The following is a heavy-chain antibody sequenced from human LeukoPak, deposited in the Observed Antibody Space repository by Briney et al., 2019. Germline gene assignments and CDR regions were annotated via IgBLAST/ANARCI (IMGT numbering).Heavy chain of an antibody. CDR2: VDPEDGET. CDR1: GYTFTDYY. J-gene: IGHJ3*02. V-gene: IGHV1-69-2*01. CDR3: ATVGIVGATFAFDI. Sequence: ASVKVSCKASGYTFTDYYMHWVQQAPGKGLEWMGRVDPEDGETIYAEKFQGRVTMTEDTSTDTAYMELSSLRSEDTAVYYCATVGIVGATFAFDIWGQGTMVTVSS. D-gene: IGHD1-26*01.